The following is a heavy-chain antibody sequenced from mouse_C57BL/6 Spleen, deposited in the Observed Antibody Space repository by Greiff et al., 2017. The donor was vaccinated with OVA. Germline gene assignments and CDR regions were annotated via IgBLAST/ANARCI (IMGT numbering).Heavy chain of an antibody. Sequence: VQLKQSGPELVKPGASVKIPCKASGYTFTDYNMDWVKQSHGKSLEWIGDINPNNGGTIYNQKFKGKATLTVDKSSSTAYMELRSLTSEDTAVYYCARGITTVVETLYYAMDYWGQGTSVTVSS. CDR3: ARGITTVVETLYYAMDY. V-gene: IGHV1-18*01. D-gene: IGHD1-1*01. CDR1: GYTFTDYN. J-gene: IGHJ4*01. CDR2: INPNNGGT.